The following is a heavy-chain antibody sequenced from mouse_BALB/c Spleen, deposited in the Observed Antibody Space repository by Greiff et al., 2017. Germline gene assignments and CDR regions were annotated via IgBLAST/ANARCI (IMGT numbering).Heavy chain of an antibody. V-gene: IGHV5-6-4*01. CDR1: GFTFSSYT. J-gene: IGHJ2*01. CDR3: TRDSHYYGKGYYFDY. D-gene: IGHD1-1*01. Sequence: EVQLQESGGGLVKPGGSLKLSCAASGFTFSSYTMSWVRQTPEKRLEWVATISSGGSYTYYPDSVKGRFTISRDNAKNTLYLQMSSLKSEDTAMYYCTRDSHYYGKGYYFDYWGQGTTLTVSS. CDR2: ISSGGSYT.